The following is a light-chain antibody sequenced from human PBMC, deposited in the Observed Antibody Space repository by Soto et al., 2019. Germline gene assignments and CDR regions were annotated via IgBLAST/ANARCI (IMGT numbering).Light chain of an antibody. CDR2: GAS. V-gene: IGKV3-20*01. CDR3: QHYGNSPPSFT. J-gene: IGKJ3*01. Sequence: EIVLTQSPDTLSLSPGERATLSCRASQSVSSDYLVWYQQKFGQAPRLLIYGASSRATGTPDRFSGSGSGTDFTLTISRLEPEDFAVYYCQHYGNSPPSFTFGPGTKVEIK. CDR1: QSVSSDY.